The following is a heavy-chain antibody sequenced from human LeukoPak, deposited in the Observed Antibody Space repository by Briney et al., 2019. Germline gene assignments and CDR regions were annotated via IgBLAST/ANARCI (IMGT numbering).Heavy chain of an antibody. CDR2: ISGSGGST. V-gene: IGHV3-23*01. CDR3: AKVYSSGWYGDY. D-gene: IGHD6-19*01. CDR1: GFTFSSYS. J-gene: IGHJ4*02. Sequence: GGSLRLSCAASGFTFSSYSMSWVRQAPGKGLEWVSAISGSGGSTYYADSVKGRFTISRDNSKNTLYLQMNSLRAEDTAVYYCAKVYSSGWYGDYWGQGTLVTVSS.